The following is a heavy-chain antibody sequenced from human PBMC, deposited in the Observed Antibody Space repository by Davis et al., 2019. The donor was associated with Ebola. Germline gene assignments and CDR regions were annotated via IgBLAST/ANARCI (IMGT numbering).Heavy chain of an antibody. Sequence: GESLKISCAASGFILSEYGIHWVRQSPGKGLEWVAFTSHDGRNEYYADSVKGRFTISRDNSKNTLYLQMNSLRGEDTAFYYCAKGRTIPLALDFWGRGTLVTVSS. V-gene: IGHV3-30*02. J-gene: IGHJ4*02. CDR2: TSHDGRNE. CDR1: GFILSEYG. CDR3: AKGRTIPLALDF. D-gene: IGHD2-2*02.